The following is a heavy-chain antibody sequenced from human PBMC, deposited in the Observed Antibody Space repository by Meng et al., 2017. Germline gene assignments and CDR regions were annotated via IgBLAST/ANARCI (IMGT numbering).Heavy chain of an antibody. CDR3: ARGVGYGGNSLYFDY. CDR1: GGTFSSYA. V-gene: IGHV1-69*06. CDR2: IIPIFGTA. J-gene: IGHJ4*02. Sequence: VKMVQFGAWGKKPGSSVKASCKASGGTFSSYAISWVRQAPGQGLEWMGGIIPIFGTANYAQKFQGRVTITADKSTSTAYMELSSLRSEDTAVYYCARGVGYGGNSLYFDYWGQGTLVTVSS. D-gene: IGHD4-23*01.